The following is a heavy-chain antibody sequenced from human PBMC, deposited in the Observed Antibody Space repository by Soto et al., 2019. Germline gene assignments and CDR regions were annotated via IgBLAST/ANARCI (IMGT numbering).Heavy chain of an antibody. CDR3: ARGLYCSNGVCYMSSWFDP. CDR1: GGSISSSNW. CDR2: INHSGST. J-gene: IGHJ5*02. D-gene: IGHD2-8*01. Sequence: SETLSLTCAVSGGSISSSNWWTWVRLPPGKGLEWIGEINHSGSTNYNPSLKSRVTISVDTSKNQFSLKLSSVTAADTAVYYCARGLYCSNGVCYMSSWFDPWGQGTLVTVSS. V-gene: IGHV4-4*02.